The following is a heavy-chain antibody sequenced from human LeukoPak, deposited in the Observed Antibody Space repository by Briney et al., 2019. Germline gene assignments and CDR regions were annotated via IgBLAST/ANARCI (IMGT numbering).Heavy chain of an antibody. D-gene: IGHD6-19*01. Sequence: QTGGSLRLSCAASGFTFSSYGMHWVRQAPGKGLEWVSGISGSGGSTYYADSVKGRFTISRDNSKNTLYLQMNSLRAEDTAVYYCAKESRGQWLQLSPWGQGTLVTVSS. CDR2: ISGSGGST. J-gene: IGHJ5*02. CDR3: AKESRGQWLQLSP. V-gene: IGHV3-23*01. CDR1: GFTFSSYG.